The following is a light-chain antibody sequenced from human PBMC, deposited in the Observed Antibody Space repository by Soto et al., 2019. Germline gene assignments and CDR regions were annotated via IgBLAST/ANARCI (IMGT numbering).Light chain of an antibody. CDR1: SSDIGSFTF. J-gene: IGLJ1*01. V-gene: IGLV2-14*03. CDR2: DVN. Sequence: QSVLTQPASVSGSPGQSITISCTGTSSDIGSFTFVSWYQQHPGKVPKLMIFDVNRRPSGVSVRFSGSKSGNTASLTISGLQAEDEGDYYCSSYTSSSTHVFGSGTKLTVL. CDR3: SSYTSSSTHV.